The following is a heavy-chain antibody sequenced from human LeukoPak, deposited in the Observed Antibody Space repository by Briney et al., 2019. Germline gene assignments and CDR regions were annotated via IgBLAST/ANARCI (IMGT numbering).Heavy chain of an antibody. CDR3: AKDYDILTKY. V-gene: IGHV3-30-3*01. J-gene: IGHJ4*02. CDR1: GFTFSSYA. CDR2: ISYDGSNK. Sequence: PGRSLRLSCAASGFTFSSYAMHWVRQAPGKGLEWVAVISYDGSNKYYADSVKGRFTISRDNSKNTLYLQMNSLRAEDTAVYYCAKDYDILTKYWGQGTLVTVSS. D-gene: IGHD3-9*01.